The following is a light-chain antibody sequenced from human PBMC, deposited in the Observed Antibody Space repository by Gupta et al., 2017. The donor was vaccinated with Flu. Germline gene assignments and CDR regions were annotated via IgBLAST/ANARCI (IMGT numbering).Light chain of an antibody. V-gene: IGLV2-14*01. CDR3: SADTSSTIRL. Sequence: SITISCTGTSSDVGYSDYVYWYQQHPGKTHKLMIYEVTTRAAGVANRFSGSKAGNTASLTISGLENEDEDDYYGSADTSSTIRLFGGGTKLTVL. J-gene: IGLJ3*02. CDR2: EVT. CDR1: SSDVGYSDY.